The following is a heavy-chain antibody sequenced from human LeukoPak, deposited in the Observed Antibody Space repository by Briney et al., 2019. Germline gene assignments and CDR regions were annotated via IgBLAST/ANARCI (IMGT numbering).Heavy chain of an antibody. CDR1: GFTFSNYG. J-gene: IGHJ5*02. CDR3: YYGSGSYP. Sequence: GGSLRLSCAASGFTFSNYGMSWVRQAPEKGLEWVSNINVNGGSTNYAASVKGRFTISRDNSKNTLYLQMNSLRVEDTAVYYCYYGSGSYPWGQGTLVTVSS. V-gene: IGHV3-23*01. D-gene: IGHD3-10*01. CDR2: INVNGGST.